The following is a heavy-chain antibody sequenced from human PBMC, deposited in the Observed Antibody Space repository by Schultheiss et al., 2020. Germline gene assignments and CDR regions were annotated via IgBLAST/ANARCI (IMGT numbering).Heavy chain of an antibody. CDR1: GFTFSNYW. Sequence: GGSLRLSCAASGFTFSNYWMSWVRQAPGKGLEWVANIKQDGSEKFYVDSVKGRFPISRDNTKNSLYLQMNSLRAEDTAVYYCARSHESTVNYGMDVWGQGTTVTVSS. CDR2: IKQDGSEK. V-gene: IGHV3-7*05. J-gene: IGHJ6*02. D-gene: IGHD4-17*01. CDR3: ARSHESTVNYGMDV.